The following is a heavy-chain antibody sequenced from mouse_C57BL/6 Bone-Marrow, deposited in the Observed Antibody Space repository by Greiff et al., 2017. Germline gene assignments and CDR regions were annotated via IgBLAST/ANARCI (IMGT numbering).Heavy chain of an antibody. CDR3: ARRDYGSRNFDY. CDR1: GYTFTSYG. CDR2: IYPRSGNT. J-gene: IGHJ2*01. Sequence: VQLQQSGAELARPGASVKLSCKASGYTFTSYGISWVKQRTGQGLEWIGEIYPRSGNTYYNEKFKGKATLTADKSSSTAYMELRSLTSEDSAVXFCARRDYGSRNFDYWGQGTTRTVSS. V-gene: IGHV1-81*01. D-gene: IGHD1-1*01.